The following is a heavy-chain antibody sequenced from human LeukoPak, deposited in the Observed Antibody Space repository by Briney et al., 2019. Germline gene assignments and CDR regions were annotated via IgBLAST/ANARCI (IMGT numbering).Heavy chain of an antibody. CDR1: GFTFSSYA. CDR2: ISYDGSNK. CDR3: ARDRNGYSYGYLWY. V-gene: IGHV3-30*01. D-gene: IGHD5-18*01. Sequence: AGGSLRLSCAASGFTFSSYAMYWVRQAPGKGLEWVAVISYDGSNKYYADSVKGRFTISRDNSKNTLYLQMNSLRAEDTAVYYFARDRNGYSYGYLWYWGQGTLVTVSS. J-gene: IGHJ4*02.